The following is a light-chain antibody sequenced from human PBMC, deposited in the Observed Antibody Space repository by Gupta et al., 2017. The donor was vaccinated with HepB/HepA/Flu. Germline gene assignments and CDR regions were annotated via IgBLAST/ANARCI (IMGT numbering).Light chain of an antibody. CDR1: TGAVTSGYY. CDR3: HLAYRGAWV. V-gene: IGLV7-43*01. CDR2: STS. Sequence: QPLVPQAPSLTMSPAGTVTLTCAFSTGAVTSGYYPNWSQQKPGQAPMVLIHSTSNKPSGTPDRFSGSRLGAKAALTLSGVQAEDEAEYYCHLAYRGAWVFGGGTRLTVL. J-gene: IGLJ3*02.